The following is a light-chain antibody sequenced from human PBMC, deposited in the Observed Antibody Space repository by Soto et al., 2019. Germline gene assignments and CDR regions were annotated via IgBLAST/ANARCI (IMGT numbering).Light chain of an antibody. CDR3: QQYYSYPLT. J-gene: IGKJ1*01. Sequence: AIRMTQSPSSFSASTGDRVTITCRASQGISSYLAWYQQKPGKAPKLLIYAASTLQSGVPSRFSGSGSGTDSTLTISCLQSEDFATYYCQQYYSYPLTFGQGTKVEIK. V-gene: IGKV1-8*01. CDR2: AAS. CDR1: QGISSY.